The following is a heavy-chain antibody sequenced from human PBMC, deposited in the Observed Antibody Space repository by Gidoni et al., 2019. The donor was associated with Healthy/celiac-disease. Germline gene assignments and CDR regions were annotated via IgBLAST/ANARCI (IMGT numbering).Heavy chain of an antibody. CDR3: AKDRSPNYVWGSYYYYFDY. Sequence: EVQLLESGGGLVQPGGSLRLSCSASGFTFSSYAMSWVCQAPGQGLEWVSAISGSGGSTYYADSVKGRFTISRDNSKNTLYLQMNSLRAEDTAVYYCAKDRSPNYVWGSYYYYFDYWGQGTLVTVSS. V-gene: IGHV3-23*01. CDR1: GFTFSSYA. J-gene: IGHJ4*02. CDR2: ISGSGGST. D-gene: IGHD3-16*01.